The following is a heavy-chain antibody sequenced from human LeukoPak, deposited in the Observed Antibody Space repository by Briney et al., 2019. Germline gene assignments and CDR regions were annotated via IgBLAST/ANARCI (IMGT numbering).Heavy chain of an antibody. J-gene: IGHJ6*02. V-gene: IGHV3-48*02. D-gene: IGHD3-22*01. Sequence: GGSLRLSCAASGFSFNIHSMNWVRQAPGKGLEWISYISSSSSSIYYADSVKGRFTISRDNAKNSLYLQVSSLREEDTAVYYCARGSNGHYDSSGYYSLSIGLDVWGQGTTVTVSS. CDR2: ISSSSSSI. CDR1: GFSFNIHS. CDR3: ARGSNGHYDSSGYYSLSIGLDV.